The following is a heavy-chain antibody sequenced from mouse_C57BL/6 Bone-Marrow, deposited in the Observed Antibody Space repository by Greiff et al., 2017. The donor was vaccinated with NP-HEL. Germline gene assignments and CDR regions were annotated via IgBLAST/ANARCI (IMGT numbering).Heavy chain of an antibody. CDR2: IYPGSGST. Sequence: VQLQQPGAELVKPGASVKMSCKASGYTFTSYWITWVKQRPGQGLEWIGDIYPGSGSTNYNEKFKSKATLTVDTSSSTAYMQLSSLTSEDSAVYYCARYYGSSFWYFDVWGTGTTVTVSS. D-gene: IGHD1-1*01. V-gene: IGHV1-55*01. J-gene: IGHJ1*03. CDR1: GYTFTSYW. CDR3: ARYYGSSFWYFDV.